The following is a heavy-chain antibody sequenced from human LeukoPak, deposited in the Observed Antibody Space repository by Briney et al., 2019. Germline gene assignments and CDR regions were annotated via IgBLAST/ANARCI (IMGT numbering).Heavy chain of an antibody. V-gene: IGHV3-53*01. CDR3: ARVEEYYDSSGYYNY. J-gene: IGHJ4*02. Sequence: GGSLRLSCAASGFTVSSNCMSWVRQAPGKGLEWVSVIYSGGSTYYADSVKGRFTISRDNSKNTLYLQMNSLRAEDTAVYYCARVEEYYDSSGYYNYWGQGTLVTVSS. D-gene: IGHD3-22*01. CDR1: GFTVSSNC. CDR2: IYSGGST.